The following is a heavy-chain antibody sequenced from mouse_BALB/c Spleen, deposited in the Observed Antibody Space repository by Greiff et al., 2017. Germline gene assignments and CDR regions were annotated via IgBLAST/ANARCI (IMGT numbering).Heavy chain of an antibody. Sequence: VHVKQSGAELVRSGASVKLSCTASGFNIKDYYMHWVKQRPEQGLEWIGWIDPENGDTEYAPKFQGKATMTADTSSNTAYLQLSSLTSEDTAVYYCNALNWDVGFAYWGQGTLVTVSA. CDR3: NALNWDVGFAY. J-gene: IGHJ3*01. CDR1: GFNIKDYY. V-gene: IGHV14-4*02. CDR2: IDPENGDT. D-gene: IGHD4-1*01.